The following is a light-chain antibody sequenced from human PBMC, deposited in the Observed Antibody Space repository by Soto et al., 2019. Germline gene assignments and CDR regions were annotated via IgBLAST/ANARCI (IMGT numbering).Light chain of an antibody. V-gene: IGLV1-44*01. CDR2: SNN. CDR3: AAWDDSLNGL. J-gene: IGLJ1*01. Sequence: QSVLTQPPSASGTHGETVTISCSGSRTNIGTKTVSWYQQFPGTAPKLLSYSNNQRPSGVPDRFSGSKSGTSASLAISGLQSEDEADSYCAAWDDSLNGLFGTGTKVTVL. CDR1: RTNIGTKT.